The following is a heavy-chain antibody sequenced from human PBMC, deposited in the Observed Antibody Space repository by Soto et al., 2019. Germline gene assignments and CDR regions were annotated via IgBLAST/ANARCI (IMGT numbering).Heavy chain of an antibody. CDR2: INHSGST. CDR1: GGSFSGYY. CDR3: AKLLWLSYYYDSSGPDY. J-gene: IGHJ4*02. Sequence: SETLSLTCAVYGGSFSGYYWSWIRQPPGKGLEWIGEINHSGSTNYNPSLKSRVTISVDTSKNQFSLKLSSVTAADTAVYYCAKLLWLSYYYDSSGPDYWGQGTLVTVSS. V-gene: IGHV4-34*01. D-gene: IGHD3-22*01.